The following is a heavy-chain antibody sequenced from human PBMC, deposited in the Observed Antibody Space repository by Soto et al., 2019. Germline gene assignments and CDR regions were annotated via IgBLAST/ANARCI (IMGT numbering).Heavy chain of an antibody. CDR2: IYGSGGT. Sequence: QVQLQESGPGLVKASETLSLTCTVSGGSMFSYYWSWIRQPAGKGLEWIARIYGSGGTNYNPSLKSRVTMSLDTSNNKLSLRLTSVTAADTAVYYCAREGASSYASRHFDNWGPGTLVTVSS. V-gene: IGHV4-4*07. J-gene: IGHJ4*02. D-gene: IGHD3-16*01. CDR3: AREGASSYASRHFDN. CDR1: GGSMFSYY.